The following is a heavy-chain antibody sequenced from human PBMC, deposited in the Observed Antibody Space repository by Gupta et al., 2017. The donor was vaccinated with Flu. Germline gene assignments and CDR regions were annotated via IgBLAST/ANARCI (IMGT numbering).Heavy chain of an antibody. V-gene: IGHV3-30*18. D-gene: IGHD3-22*01. CDR3: VKDRDALYYDIIGYSRNWLES. Sequence: QVQLVVSGGSVVQPGRSLRLSCEGSGFTFGSYGVHWVRQGPGRGLEWVAVISYDGRQEYYGDSVKGRFTISRDNSKNTVYLQMNRLGAEDTAVYYCVKDRDALYYDIIGYSRNWLESWGQGTRVSVSS. CDR2: ISYDGRQE. J-gene: IGHJ5*01. CDR1: GFTFGSYG.